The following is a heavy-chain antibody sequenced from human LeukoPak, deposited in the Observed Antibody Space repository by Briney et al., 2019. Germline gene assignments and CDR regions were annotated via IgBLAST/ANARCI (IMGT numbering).Heavy chain of an antibody. D-gene: IGHD1-26*01. J-gene: IGHJ6*02. V-gene: IGHV3-21*01. CDR3: ARDGEGATTYYYYGMDV. CDR2: FSSSSSYI. Sequence: GGSLRLSCAASGFTFSSYSMNWVRQAPGKGLEWVSSFSSSSSYIYYADSVKGRFTISRDSAKNSLYLQMNSLRAEDTAVYYCARDGEGATTYYYYGMDVWGQGTTVTVSS. CDR1: GFTFSSYS.